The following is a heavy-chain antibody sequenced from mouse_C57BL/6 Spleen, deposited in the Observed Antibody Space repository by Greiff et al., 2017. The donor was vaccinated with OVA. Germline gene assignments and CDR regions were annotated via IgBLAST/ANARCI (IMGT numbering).Heavy chain of an antibody. Sequence: VQGVESGAELVKPGASVKLSCKASGYTFTEYTIHWVKQRSGQGLEWIGWFYPGSGSIKYNEKFKDKATLTADKSSSTVYMELSRLTSEDSAVYFCARHEEALLGYYYGSGGYFDVWGTGTTVTVSS. D-gene: IGHD1-1*01. J-gene: IGHJ1*03. CDR3: ARHEEALLGYYYGSGGYFDV. CDR2: FYPGSGSI. V-gene: IGHV1-62-2*01. CDR1: GYTFTEYT.